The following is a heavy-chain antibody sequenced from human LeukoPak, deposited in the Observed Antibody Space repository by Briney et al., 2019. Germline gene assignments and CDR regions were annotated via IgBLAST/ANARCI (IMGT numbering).Heavy chain of an antibody. D-gene: IGHD6-19*01. J-gene: IGHJ4*02. CDR3: ARGRIPVAGTKNYFDY. Sequence: SETLSLTYTVSGGSISSYYWSWIRQPPGKGLEWIGYIYYSGSTNYNPSLKSRVTISADTSKNQFSLKLSSVTAADTAVYYCARGRIPVAGTKNYFDYWGQGTLVTVSS. CDR2: IYYSGST. V-gene: IGHV4-59*01. CDR1: GGSISSYY.